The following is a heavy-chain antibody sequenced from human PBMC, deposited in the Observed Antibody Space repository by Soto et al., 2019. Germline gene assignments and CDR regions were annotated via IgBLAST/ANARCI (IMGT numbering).Heavy chain of an antibody. V-gene: IGHV4-59*01. CDR1: GGSISGYY. D-gene: IGHD2-21*02. CDR2: IYYTGSI. Sequence: SETLSLTCTVSGGSISGYYWNWIRQPPGKGLEWITYIYYTGSINYNPSLKSRVTISVDTSKNQFSLKLSSVTAADTAVYYCARGGVTFDSWGRGTLVTVSS. CDR3: ARGGVTFDS. J-gene: IGHJ4*02.